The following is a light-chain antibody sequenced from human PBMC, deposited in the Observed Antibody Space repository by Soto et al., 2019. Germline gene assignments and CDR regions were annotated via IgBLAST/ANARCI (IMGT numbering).Light chain of an antibody. CDR3: CSYAGSSSSTFVV. CDR2: EGT. J-gene: IGLJ2*01. Sequence: QSALTQPASVSGSPGQSITISCTGTSSDVGSYNLVSWYQQHPGKAPKLMIYEGTKRPSGVSNRFSGSKSGNTASLTISGLQAEDEADYYCCSYAGSSSSTFVVFGGWTKVTVL. CDR1: SSDVGSYNL. V-gene: IGLV2-23*01.